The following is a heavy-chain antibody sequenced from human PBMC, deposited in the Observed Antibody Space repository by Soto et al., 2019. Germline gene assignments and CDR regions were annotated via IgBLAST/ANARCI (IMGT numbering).Heavy chain of an antibody. J-gene: IGHJ4*02. CDR1: GYTFTSHD. CDR3: VRWDYGYYARFDY. V-gene: IGHV1-8*01. CDR2: MNPNSGNT. Sequence: QVQLVQSGAEVKKSGASVKVSCKASGYTFTSHDINWVRQATGQGLEWMGWMNPNSGNTGYAQKFQGRVTMTRNTSISTAYMELSSLRSEDMAVYYCVRWDYGYYARFDYWGQGTLVTVSS. D-gene: IGHD4-17*01.